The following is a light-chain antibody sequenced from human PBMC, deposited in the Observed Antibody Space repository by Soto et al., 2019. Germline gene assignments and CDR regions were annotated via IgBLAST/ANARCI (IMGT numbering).Light chain of an antibody. CDR2: AAS. CDR1: QSISNY. V-gene: IGKV1-39*01. CDR3: QQSDSTPRT. J-gene: IGKJ1*01. Sequence: DIQMTQSPSSLSVSVGDRVTITCRASQSISNYLNWYQQKPAKAPKLLIYAASTLQSGIPSRFSGSGSGTDFTLTVSSLQPEDFATYYCQQSDSTPRTFGQGTKVDIK.